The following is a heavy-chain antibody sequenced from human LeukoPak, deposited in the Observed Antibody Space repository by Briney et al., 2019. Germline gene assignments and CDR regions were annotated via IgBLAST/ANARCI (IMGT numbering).Heavy chain of an antibody. CDR1: GGSISSYY. D-gene: IGHD5-18*01. Sequence: SKTLSLTCTVSGGSISSYYWSWIRQPPGKGLEWIGYIYYSGSTNYNPSLKSRVTISVDTSKNQFSLKLSSVTAADTAVYYCARGSYSYGYAPHFDYWGQGTLVTVSS. CDR3: ARGSYSYGYAPHFDY. J-gene: IGHJ4*02. CDR2: IYYSGST. V-gene: IGHV4-59*01.